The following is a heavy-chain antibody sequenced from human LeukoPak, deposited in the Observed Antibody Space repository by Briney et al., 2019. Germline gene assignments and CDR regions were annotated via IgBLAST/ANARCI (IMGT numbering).Heavy chain of an antibody. J-gene: IGHJ5*01. Sequence: GESLKISCKGSGYNFTSHWIGWVRQRPGEGLEWMGIINLGDSETHYTPSFQDQVTFSLDKSTNTAYLQWRTLKASDTAMYYCARRPYSGGPNWFDPWGRGTLVTVSS. V-gene: IGHV5-51*01. D-gene: IGHD1-26*01. CDR1: GYNFTSHW. CDR3: ARRPYSGGPNWFDP. CDR2: INLGDSET.